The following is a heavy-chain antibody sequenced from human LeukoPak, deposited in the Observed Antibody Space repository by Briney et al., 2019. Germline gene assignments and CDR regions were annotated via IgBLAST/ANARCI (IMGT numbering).Heavy chain of an antibody. V-gene: IGHV3-23*01. D-gene: IGHD3-9*01. CDR2: ISGSGGST. J-gene: IGHJ4*02. CDR3: AKGDDILTGPIDY. Sequence: PGGSLRLSCAASGFTFSSYAMSWVRQAPGKGLEWVSAISGSGGSTYYADSVKGRFTISRDNAKNSLYLQMNSLRAEDTALYYCAKGDDILTGPIDYWGQGTLVTVSS. CDR1: GFTFSSYA.